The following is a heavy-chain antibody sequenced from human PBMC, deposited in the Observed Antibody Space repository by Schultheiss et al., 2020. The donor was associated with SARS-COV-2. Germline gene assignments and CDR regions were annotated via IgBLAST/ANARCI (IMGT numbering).Heavy chain of an antibody. D-gene: IGHD3-10*01. CDR3: ARAPEVLLLSQKARVGTCWFDP. Sequence: SETLSLTCTVSGGSISSSSYYWGWIRQPPGKGLEWIGSIYHSGSTYYNPSLKSRVTISVDTSKNQFSLKLSSVTAADTAVYYCARAPEVLLLSQKARVGTCWFDPWGQGTLVTVSS. J-gene: IGHJ5*02. CDR2: IYHSGST. V-gene: IGHV4-39*07. CDR1: GGSISSSSYY.